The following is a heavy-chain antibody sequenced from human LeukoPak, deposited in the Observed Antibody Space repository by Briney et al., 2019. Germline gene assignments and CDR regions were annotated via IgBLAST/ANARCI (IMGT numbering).Heavy chain of an antibody. J-gene: IGHJ4*02. D-gene: IGHD3-22*01. CDR1: GGAFSVYY. CDR3: AAHYYDSSGYFDFDY. V-gene: IGHV4-34*01. Sequence: PSETLSLTCAVYGGAFSVYYWGGSRHPPGKGREWGGEINHSGSTNYHPSLKSRVTISVDTSKNQFSLKLSSVTAADTAVYYCAAHYYDSSGYFDFDYWGQGTLVTVSS. CDR2: INHSGST.